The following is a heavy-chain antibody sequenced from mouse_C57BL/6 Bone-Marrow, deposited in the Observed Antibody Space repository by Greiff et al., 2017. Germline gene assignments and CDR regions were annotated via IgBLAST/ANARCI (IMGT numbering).Heavy chain of an antibody. V-gene: IGHV1-58*01. J-gene: IGHJ4*01. D-gene: IGHD2-1*01. Sequence: DVQLQESGAELVRPGSSVKMSFKTSGYTFTSSGITWVKQRPGQGLECIGYIYIGNGYTEYNEKFKGKATLTSDTSSSTAYMQLSSLTSEDAAIYFCNGNYFYYAMDSWGQGTSGTVFS. CDR2: IYIGNGYT. CDR1: GYTFTSSG. CDR3: NGNYFYYAMDS.